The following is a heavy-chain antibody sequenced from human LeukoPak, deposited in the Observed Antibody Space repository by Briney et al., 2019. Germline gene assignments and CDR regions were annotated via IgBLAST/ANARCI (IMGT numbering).Heavy chain of an antibody. J-gene: IGHJ3*02. CDR1: GFTFCRYT. D-gene: IGHD4-17*01. V-gene: IGHV3-21*04. CDR3: ARAESCAAAWSGGGGYGACSALDI. Sequence: PGGSLRLSCAASGFTFCRYTVNCVRQAPGKGLEWVSSISSTSSYIYYADPVKGRFTFSRNHAKTSSSMQMTRLTPEDTALYYCARAESCAAAWSGGGGYGACSALDIWGQGTMVTVSS. CDR2: ISSTSSYI.